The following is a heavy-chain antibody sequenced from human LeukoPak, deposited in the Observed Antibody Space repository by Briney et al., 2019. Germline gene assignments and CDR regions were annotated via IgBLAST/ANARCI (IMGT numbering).Heavy chain of an antibody. CDR3: AREGQQLVPPFDY. CDR2: IYTSGST. J-gene: IGHJ4*02. CDR1: GSISSGSYY. V-gene: IGHV4-61*02. Sequence: ILSLTCTVSGSISSGSYYWSWIRQPAGKGLEWIGRIYTSGSTNYNPSLESRVTISVDTSKNQFSLKLTSLTAADTAVYYCAREGQQLVPPFDYWGQGNPVTVSS. D-gene: IGHD6-6*01.